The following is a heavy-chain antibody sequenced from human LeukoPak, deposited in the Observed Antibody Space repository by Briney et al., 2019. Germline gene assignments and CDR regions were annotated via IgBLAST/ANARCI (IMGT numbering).Heavy chain of an antibody. Sequence: ASVTVSCKTSGYTFTGYYMHWVRQAPGQGLEWMGWINPDSGGTNSAQRFQGRVSMTRDTSNSTAYMELSRLRSDDTAVYYCARARGYSGYDWDYWGQGTLVTVSS. V-gene: IGHV1-2*02. CDR2: INPDSGGT. D-gene: IGHD5-12*01. J-gene: IGHJ4*02. CDR3: ARARGYSGYDWDY. CDR1: GYTFTGYY.